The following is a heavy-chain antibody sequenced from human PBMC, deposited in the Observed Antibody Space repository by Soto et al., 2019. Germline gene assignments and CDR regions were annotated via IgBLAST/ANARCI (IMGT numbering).Heavy chain of an antibody. V-gene: IGHV5-51*01. CDR3: ARRYCSGGGCYSIDY. D-gene: IGHD2-15*01. J-gene: IGHJ4*02. CDR2: IYPGDSDT. CDR1: GYSFTNYW. Sequence: PGESLKISCKGSGYSFTNYWIGWVRQMPGKGLEWMGIIYPGDSDTRYSPSFQGQVTISADKSINTAYLQWSSLKASDTAMYYCARRYCSGGGCYSIDYWGQGTLVTVS.